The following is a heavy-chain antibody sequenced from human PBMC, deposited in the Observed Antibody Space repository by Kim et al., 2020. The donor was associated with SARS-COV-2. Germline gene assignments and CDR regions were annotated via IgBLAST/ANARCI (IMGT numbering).Heavy chain of an antibody. CDR2: AT. D-gene: IGHD3-3*01. CDR3: TRESGLRGY. V-gene: IGHV3-49*02. Sequence: ATEYAASVKGRFTISRDDSKSIAYLQMNSLKTEDTAVYYCTRESGLRGYWGQGTLVTVSS. J-gene: IGHJ4*02.